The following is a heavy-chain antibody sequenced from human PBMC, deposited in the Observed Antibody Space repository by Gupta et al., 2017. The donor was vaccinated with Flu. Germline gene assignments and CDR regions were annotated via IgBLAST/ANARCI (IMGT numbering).Heavy chain of an antibody. V-gene: IGHV1-46*03. D-gene: IGHD1-1*01. J-gene: IGHJ6*02. CDR3: ARDMVTVQLEPLGMDV. Sequence: PGQGLEWMGIINPSGGSTSYAQKFQGRVTMTRDTSTSTVYMELSSLRSEDTAVYYCARDMVTVQLEPLGMDVWGQGTTVTVSS. CDR2: INPSGGST.